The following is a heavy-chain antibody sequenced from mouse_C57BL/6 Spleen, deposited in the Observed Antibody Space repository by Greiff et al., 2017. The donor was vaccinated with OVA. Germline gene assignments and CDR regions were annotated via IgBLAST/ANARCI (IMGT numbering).Heavy chain of an antibody. J-gene: IGHJ4*01. CDR2: IRNKANGYTT. CDR1: GFTFTDYY. V-gene: IGHV7-3*01. Sequence: EVKVVESGGGLVQPGGSLSLSCAASGFTFTDYYMSWVRQPPGKALEWLGFIRNKANGYTTEYSASVKGRFTISRDNSQSILYLQMNALRAEDSATYYCARSPHYYGSSYFYAMDYWGQGTSVTVSS. CDR3: ARSPHYYGSSYFYAMDY. D-gene: IGHD1-1*01.